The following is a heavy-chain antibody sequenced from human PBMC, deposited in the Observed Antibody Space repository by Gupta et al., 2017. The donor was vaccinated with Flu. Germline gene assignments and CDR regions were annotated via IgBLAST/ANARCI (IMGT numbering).Heavy chain of an antibody. CDR1: GYTFTSYG. CDR2: ISVYNGNT. CDR3: ARDEGGPGLAGVY. D-gene: IGHD6-19*01. Sequence: QVQLMQSGDEVTKPGAAVKVSCKASGYTFTSYGITWVRQAPGQGLEYMGWISVYNGNTNYAQKLQDRVTMTTDTSTSTAYMELRSLRSDDSAVYYCARDEGGPGLAGVYWGQGTLVTVSS. V-gene: IGHV1-18*01. J-gene: IGHJ4*02.